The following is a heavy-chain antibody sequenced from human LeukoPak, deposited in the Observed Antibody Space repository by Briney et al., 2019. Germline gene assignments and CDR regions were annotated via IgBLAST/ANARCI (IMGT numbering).Heavy chain of an antibody. CDR3: ARTTVTPGSYDAFDV. D-gene: IGHD4-17*01. V-gene: IGHV3-53*01. Sequence: PGGSLRLSCAASGFTVSSNYMSWVRQAPGKGLEWVSIIYSGGDTYYADSVKGRFTTSRDNSKNTLYLQVNSLRAEDTAVYYCARTTVTPGSYDAFDVWGQGTMVTVSS. J-gene: IGHJ3*01. CDR1: GFTVSSNY. CDR2: IYSGGDT.